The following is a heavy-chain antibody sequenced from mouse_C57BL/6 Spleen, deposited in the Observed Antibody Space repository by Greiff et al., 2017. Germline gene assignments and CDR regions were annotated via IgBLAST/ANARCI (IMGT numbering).Heavy chain of an antibody. Sequence: QVQLQQSGPELVKPGASVKISCKASGYAFSSSGMNWVKQRPGKGLEWIGRIYPGDGDTNYTGKFKGKAKLTADKSSSTAYMPLSILTSEDSALYFCARSESVYLYAMDYWGQGTSGTVSS. D-gene: IGHD5-5*01. CDR1: GYAFSSSG. V-gene: IGHV1-82*01. J-gene: IGHJ4*01. CDR2: IYPGDGDT. CDR3: ARSESVYLYAMDY.